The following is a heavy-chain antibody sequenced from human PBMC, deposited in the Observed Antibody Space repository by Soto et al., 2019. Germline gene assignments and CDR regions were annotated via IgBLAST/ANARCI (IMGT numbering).Heavy chain of an antibody. J-gene: IGHJ5*02. V-gene: IGHV1-69*01. D-gene: IGHD1-26*01. CDR1: GGTFGSFA. CDR2: ITPIYGTP. Sequence: QVQLVQSGAEVKKPGSSVKVSCKASGGTFGSFAISWVRQAPGQGLEWMGGITPIYGTPNYAQKFQGRVTITADESTNTAYMDLSSLRSEDTAVYYCARGDWEVHSEGRDNWFDPWGQGTLGTVSS. CDR3: ARGDWEVHSEGRDNWFDP.